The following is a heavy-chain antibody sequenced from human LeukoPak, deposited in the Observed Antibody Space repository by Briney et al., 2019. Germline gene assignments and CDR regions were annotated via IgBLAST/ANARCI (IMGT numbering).Heavy chain of an antibody. CDR3: ARAPGRSPTRNFQH. CDR1: GGSFSGYY. D-gene: IGHD1-1*01. CDR2: INHSEST. Sequence: SETLSLTCAVYGGSFSGYYWSWIRQPPGKGLEWIGEINHSESTNYNPSLKSRVTISVDTSRNQFSLKLSSVTAADTAVYYCARAPGRSPTRNFQHWGQGTLVTVSS. J-gene: IGHJ1*01. V-gene: IGHV4-34*01.